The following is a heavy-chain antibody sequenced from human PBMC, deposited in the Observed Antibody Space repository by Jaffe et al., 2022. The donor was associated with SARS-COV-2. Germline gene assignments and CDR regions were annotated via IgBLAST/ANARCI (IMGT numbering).Heavy chain of an antibody. Sequence: QVQLQESGPGLVKPSQTLSLTCTVSGGSISSGGYYWSWIRQHPGKGLEWIGYIYYSGSTYYNPSLKSRVTISVDTSKNQFSLKLSSVTAADTAVYYCARTPQGYYDSSGYYYDREYYFDYWGQGTLVTVSS. CDR2: IYYSGST. J-gene: IGHJ4*02. D-gene: IGHD3-22*01. CDR1: GGSISSGGYY. V-gene: IGHV4-31*03. CDR3: ARTPQGYYDSSGYYYDREYYFDY.